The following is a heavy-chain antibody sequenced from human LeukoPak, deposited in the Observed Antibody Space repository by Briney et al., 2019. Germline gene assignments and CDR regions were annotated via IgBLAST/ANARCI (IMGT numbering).Heavy chain of an antibody. CDR3: ARGRLYMDV. V-gene: IGHV3-74*01. Sequence: GGSPRLSCAASGFTFRSYWMHWVRHVPGKGLVWVSRINSDGSSTSYADSVKGRFTISRDNAKNTLYLQMNSLRAEDTAVYYCARGRLYMDVWGKGTTVTVSS. CDR1: GFTFRSYW. D-gene: IGHD3-10*01. CDR2: INSDGSST. J-gene: IGHJ6*03.